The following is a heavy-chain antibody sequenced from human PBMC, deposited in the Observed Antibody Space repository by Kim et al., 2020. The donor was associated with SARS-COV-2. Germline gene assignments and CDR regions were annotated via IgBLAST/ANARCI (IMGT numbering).Heavy chain of an antibody. V-gene: IGHV4-39*01. Sequence: SETLSLTCTVSGGSISSSSYYWGWIRQPPGKGLEWIGSIYYSGSTYYNPSLKSRVTISVDTSKNQFSLKLSSVTAADTAVYYCASPGYYYGSGSSINWGQGTLVTVSS. CDR3: ASPGYYYGSGSSIN. D-gene: IGHD3-10*01. J-gene: IGHJ4*02. CDR2: IYYSGST. CDR1: GGSISSSSYY.